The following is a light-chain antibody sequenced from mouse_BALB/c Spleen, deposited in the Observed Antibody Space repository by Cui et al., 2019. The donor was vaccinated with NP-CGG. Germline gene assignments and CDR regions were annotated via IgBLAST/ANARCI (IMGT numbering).Light chain of an antibody. J-gene: IGLJ1*01. CDR3: ALWYSNHWV. CDR1: SGAVTTSNY. V-gene: IGLV1*01. Sequence: QACFTQASALTTSPGETVTLTCRSSSGAVTTSNYANWVQEKPDHLFTGLIGGTNNRVPGVPARFSGSLIGDKAALTITGAQTEDEAIYFCALWYSNHWVFGGGTKLTVL. CDR2: GTN.